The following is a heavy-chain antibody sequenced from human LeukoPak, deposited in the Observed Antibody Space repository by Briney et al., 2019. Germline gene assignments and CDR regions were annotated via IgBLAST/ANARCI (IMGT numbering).Heavy chain of an antibody. J-gene: IGHJ1*01. CDR2: IYSGDST. D-gene: IGHD3-16*01. V-gene: IGHV3-66*01. Sequence: PGGSLRLSCAASGFTVSSNYMSWVRQAPGMGLEWVSVIYSGDSTYYADSVKGRFTISRDNSKNTLYLQMNSLRAEDTAVYYCARDLVARDEYFQHWGQGTLVTVSS. CDR1: GFTVSSNY. CDR3: ARDLVARDEYFQH.